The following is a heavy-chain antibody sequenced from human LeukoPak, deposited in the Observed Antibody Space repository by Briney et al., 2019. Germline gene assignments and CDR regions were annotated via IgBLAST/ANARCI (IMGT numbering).Heavy chain of an antibody. D-gene: IGHD2-8*01. CDR2: IYSGGST. CDR3: ASRGWSHNGLDH. V-gene: IGHV3-53*01. Sequence: GGSLRLSCAASGFTVSSYFMSWVRQAPGKGLEWVSVIYSGGSTYYADSVKGRFTISRDNSNNKLFLQMNSMRAEDTAVYYCASRGWSHNGLDHWGQGTLVTVSS. CDR1: GFTVSSYF. J-gene: IGHJ4*02.